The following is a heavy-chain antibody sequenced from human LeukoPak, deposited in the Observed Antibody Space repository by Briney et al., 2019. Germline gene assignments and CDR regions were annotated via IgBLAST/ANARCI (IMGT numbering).Heavy chain of an antibody. V-gene: IGHV3-48*03. J-gene: IGHJ4*02. CDR1: GFTFSSFE. CDR2: ISGSGNSM. CDR3: AREGHYYFDY. Sequence: GGSLRLSCAASGFTFSSFEMHWVRQAPGKALEWVSYISGSGNSMYYADSVKGRFTISRDNAKSSLYLQMNSLRAEDTALYYCAREGHYYFDYWGQGTLVTVSS.